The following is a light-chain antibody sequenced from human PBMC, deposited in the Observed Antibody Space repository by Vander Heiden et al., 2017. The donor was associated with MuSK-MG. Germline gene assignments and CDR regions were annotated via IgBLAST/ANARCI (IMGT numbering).Light chain of an antibody. CDR3: QQSDSSPLT. CDR2: AAS. CDR1: QSISNY. V-gene: IGKV1-39*01. J-gene: IGKJ4*01. Sequence: DIQMTQSPSSLSASVGDRVTITCRASQSISNYLIWYQQKPGKAPEVLIYAASSLQSGVPSRFSGSGSGTDFTLSINSLQPEDFASYYCQQSDSSPLTFGGGTKVEMK.